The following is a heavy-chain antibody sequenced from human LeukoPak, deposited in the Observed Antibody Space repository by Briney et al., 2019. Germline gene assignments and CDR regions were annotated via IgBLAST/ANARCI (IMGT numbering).Heavy chain of an antibody. CDR2: ISAYNGNT. D-gene: IGHD2-2*01. CDR3: ARDLGDIVVVPAAIDWFDP. Sequence: ASVKVSCKASGYTFTTYGISWVRQAPGQGLEWMAWISAYNGNTNYAQKLQGRVTMTTDTSTSTAYMELRSLRSDDTAVYYCARDLGDIVVVPAAIDWFDPWGQGTLVTVSS. CDR1: GYTFTTYG. J-gene: IGHJ5*02. V-gene: IGHV1-18*01.